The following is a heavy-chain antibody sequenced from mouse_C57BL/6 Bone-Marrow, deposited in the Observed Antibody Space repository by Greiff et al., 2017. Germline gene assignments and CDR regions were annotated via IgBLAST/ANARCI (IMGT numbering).Heavy chain of an antibody. CDR3: ARKGAY. J-gene: IGHJ3*01. V-gene: IGHV5-6*01. CDR2: ISSGGSYT. CDR1: GFTFSSYG. Sequence: EVKLVESGGDLVKPGGSLKLSCAASGFTFSSYGMSWVRQTPDKRLECVATISSGGSYTYYPDSVKGRFTISRDNAKNTLYLQMSSLKSEDTAMYYCARKGAYWGQGTLVTVSA.